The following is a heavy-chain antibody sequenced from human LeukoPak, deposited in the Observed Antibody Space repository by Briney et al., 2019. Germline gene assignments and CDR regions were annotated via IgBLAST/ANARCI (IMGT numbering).Heavy chain of an antibody. D-gene: IGHD3-22*01. V-gene: IGHV3-49*04. CDR3: TREDYDSSGYYLDY. CDR1: GFTFGDYA. J-gene: IGHJ4*02. CDR2: IRSKAYGGTT. Sequence: GGSLRLSCTASGFTFGDYAMSWVRQAPGKGLEWVGFIRSKAYGGTTEYAASVKGRFTISRDDSKSIAYLQMNSLKTEDTAVYYCTREDYDSSGYYLDYWGQGTLVTVSS.